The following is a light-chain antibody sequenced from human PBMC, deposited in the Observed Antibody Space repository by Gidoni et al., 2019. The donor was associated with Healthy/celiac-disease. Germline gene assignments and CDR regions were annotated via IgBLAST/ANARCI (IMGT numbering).Light chain of an antibody. CDR3: HQYNSYSLMCS. V-gene: IGKV1-5*03. J-gene: IGKJ2*04. Sequence: DIQIPQSPSPLSASVGDRVTITCRASQSISSWFAWYQQKPGKAPKLLIYKASSLESGGPSRFSGSGSCTEVTPTISSLQPDDFATYYCHQYNSYSLMCSFGQGTKLDIK. CDR2: KAS. CDR1: QSISSW.